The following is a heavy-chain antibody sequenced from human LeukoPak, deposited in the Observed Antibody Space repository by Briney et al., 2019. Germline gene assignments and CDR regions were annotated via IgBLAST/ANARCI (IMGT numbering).Heavy chain of an antibody. CDR1: GFTFSSYA. J-gene: IGHJ4*02. Sequence: GGSLRLSCATSGFTFSSYAMSWVRQAPGKGLEWVAVISFDASNKYYADSVKGRFTISRDNSKNTLYLQMNSLRAEDAAVYYCATEGSFDYWGQGTLVTVSS. CDR3: ATEGSFDY. V-gene: IGHV3-30*03. CDR2: ISFDASNK.